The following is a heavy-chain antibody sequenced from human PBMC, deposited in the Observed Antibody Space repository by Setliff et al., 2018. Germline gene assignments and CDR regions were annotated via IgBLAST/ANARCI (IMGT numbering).Heavy chain of an antibody. CDR3: ARADSDSYYPYYFDF. CDR2: VSGSGMTR. Sequence: PGGSLRLSCTASGFTSRKHALAWVRQAPGKGLQWVSSVSGSGMTRDYTDSVKGRFTVSRDSSQNKIHLQMDSLRAEDTGKYFCARADSDSYYPYYFDFWGQGVLVTVSS. CDR1: GFTSRKHA. D-gene: IGHD3-22*01. V-gene: IGHV3-23*01. J-gene: IGHJ4*02.